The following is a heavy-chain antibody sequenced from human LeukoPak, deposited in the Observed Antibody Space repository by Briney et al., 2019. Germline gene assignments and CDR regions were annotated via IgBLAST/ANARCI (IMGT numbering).Heavy chain of an antibody. Sequence: GGSLRLSCAASGFTFSSHSMNWVRQAPGKGLEWVSSISSSSIYIYYADSVKGRFTISRDNAKNSLYLQMNSLRAEDTAVYYCARDRPTYCSGGSCYLEGRWLQFNAFDIWGQGTMVTVSS. CDR3: ARDRPTYCSGGSCYLEGRWLQFNAFDI. CDR2: ISSSSIYI. CDR1: GFTFSSHS. D-gene: IGHD2-15*01. J-gene: IGHJ3*02. V-gene: IGHV3-21*01.